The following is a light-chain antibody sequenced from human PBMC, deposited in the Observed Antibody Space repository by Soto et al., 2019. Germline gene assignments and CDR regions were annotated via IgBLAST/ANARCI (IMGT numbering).Light chain of an antibody. CDR2: DAS. CDR3: QQYNRYWT. V-gene: IGKV1-5*01. CDR1: QSISSW. Sequence: DIQMTQSPSTLSASVGDRVTITCRASQSISSWLAWYQQKPGKAPKILIYDASSLESGVQSRFSGSGSGTEFTLTISSLQPDDFATYYCQQYNRYWTFGQGTKVEIK. J-gene: IGKJ1*01.